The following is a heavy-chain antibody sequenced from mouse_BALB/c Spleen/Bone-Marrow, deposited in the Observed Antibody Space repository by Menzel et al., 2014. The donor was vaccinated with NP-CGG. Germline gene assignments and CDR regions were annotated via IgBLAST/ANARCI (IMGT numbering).Heavy chain of an antibody. J-gene: IGHJ2*01. CDR1: GFSLTSYG. CDR2: IRAGGST. Sequence: VKLVESGPGLVAPSQSLSITCTVSGFSLTSYGVHWVRQPPGKGLEWLGVIRAGGSTNYNSALMPRLSISKDNSKSQVFLKMNSLQTDDTAMYYCARVIRYESYFDYWGQGTTLTVSS. V-gene: IGHV2-9*02. D-gene: IGHD2-14*01. CDR3: ARVIRYESYFDY.